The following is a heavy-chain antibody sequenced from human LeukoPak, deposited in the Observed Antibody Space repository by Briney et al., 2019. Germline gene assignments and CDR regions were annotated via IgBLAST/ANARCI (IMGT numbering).Heavy chain of an antibody. CDR1: GGSISSYY. J-gene: IGHJ5*01. V-gene: IGHV4-59*01. D-gene: IGHD1-7*01. CDR3: AREWNYVIDS. CDR2: IYYSGST. Sequence: SETLYLTCTVSGGSISSYYWSWIRQPPGKGLEWIGYIYYSGSTTYSPSLKSRVTISVDTSKNQFSVKLSSVTAADTAVYYCAREWNYVIDSWGQGTLVTVSS.